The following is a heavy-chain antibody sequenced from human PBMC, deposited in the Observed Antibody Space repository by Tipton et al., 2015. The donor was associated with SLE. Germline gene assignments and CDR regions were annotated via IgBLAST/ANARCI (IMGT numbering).Heavy chain of an antibody. CDR3: ARGDRQITVFGD. CDR2: IYYSGRT. J-gene: IGHJ4*02. D-gene: IGHD3-3*01. Sequence: TLSLTCTVSGGSIISYYWTWIRQHPGKGLEWIGYIYYSGRTYYNPSLKSRISISVDTSKNQFSLNLSSVTAADTAVYYCARGDRQITVFGDWGQGTLVIVSS. CDR1: GGSIISYY. V-gene: IGHV4-31*03.